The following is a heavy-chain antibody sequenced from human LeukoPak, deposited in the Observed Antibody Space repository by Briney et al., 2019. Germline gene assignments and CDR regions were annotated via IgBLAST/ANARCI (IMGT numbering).Heavy chain of an antibody. D-gene: IGHD3-22*01. CDR1: GYTFTGYY. Sequence: ASVKVSCKASGYTFTGYYMHWVRQAPGQGLEWMGRINPNSGGTNYAQKFQGRVTMTRDTSISTAYMELSRLGSDDTAVYYCARDTLYDSSGYYYPHFDYWGQGTLVTVSS. CDR2: INPNSGGT. V-gene: IGHV1-2*06. J-gene: IGHJ4*02. CDR3: ARDTLYDSSGYYYPHFDY.